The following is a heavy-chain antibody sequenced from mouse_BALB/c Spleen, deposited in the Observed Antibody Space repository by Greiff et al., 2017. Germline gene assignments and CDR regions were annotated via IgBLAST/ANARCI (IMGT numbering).Heavy chain of an antibody. CDR2: IWSGGST. J-gene: IGHJ4*01. Sequence: VKLVESGPGLVQPSQSLSITCTVSGFSLTSYGVHWVRQSPGKGLEWLGVIWSGGSTDDNAAFISRLSISKDNSKSQVFFKMNSLQANDTAIYYCARKATMITTRGNYYAMDYWGQGTSVTVSS. CDR3: ARKATMITTRGNYYAMDY. CDR1: GFSLTSYG. V-gene: IGHV2-2*02. D-gene: IGHD2-4*01.